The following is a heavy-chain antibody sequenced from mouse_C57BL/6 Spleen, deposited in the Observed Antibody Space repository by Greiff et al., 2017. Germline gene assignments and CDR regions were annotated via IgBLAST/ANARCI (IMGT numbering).Heavy chain of an antibody. V-gene: IGHV1-82*01. D-gene: IGHD3-2*02. CDR3: ARSDSSGYSYYFDY. CDR2: IYPGDGDT. J-gene: IGHJ2*01. CDR1: GYAFSSSW. Sequence: VQRVESGPELVKPGASVKISCKASGYAFSSSWMNWVKQRPGKGLEWIGRIYPGDGDTNYNGKFKGKATLTADKSSSTAYMQLSSLTSEDSAVYFCARSDSSGYSYYFDYWGQGTTLTVSS.